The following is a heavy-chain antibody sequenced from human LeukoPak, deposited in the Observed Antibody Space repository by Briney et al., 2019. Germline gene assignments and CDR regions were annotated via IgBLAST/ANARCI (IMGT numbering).Heavy chain of an antibody. D-gene: IGHD2-2*01. Sequence: GSSVKVSCKASGGTFSSYAISWVRQAPGQGLEWMGGIIPIFGTANYAQKFQGRVTITADKSTSTAYMELSSLRSEDTAVYYCARSVPGLIQGLSTEDIVVVPAAIYYFDYWGQGTLVTVSS. CDR1: GGTFSSYA. V-gene: IGHV1-69*06. CDR2: IIPIFGTA. J-gene: IGHJ4*02. CDR3: ARSVPGLIQGLSTEDIVVVPAAIYYFDY.